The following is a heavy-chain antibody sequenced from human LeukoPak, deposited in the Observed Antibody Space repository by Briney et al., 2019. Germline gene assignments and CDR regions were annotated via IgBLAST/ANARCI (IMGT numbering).Heavy chain of an antibody. V-gene: IGHV5-51*01. J-gene: IGHJ3*02. CDR1: GYTFTSNW. Sequence: GESLKISCKASGYTFTSNWIGWLRQMPGKDLEWMEIFYPGDSDIRYSPSFQGQVTISADNSIATAYLQWSSLKASDTAMYYCARQPTNDFDILTGYYNAFDIWGQGTMVTVSS. CDR2: FYPGDSDI. D-gene: IGHD3-9*01. CDR3: ARQPTNDFDILTGYYNAFDI.